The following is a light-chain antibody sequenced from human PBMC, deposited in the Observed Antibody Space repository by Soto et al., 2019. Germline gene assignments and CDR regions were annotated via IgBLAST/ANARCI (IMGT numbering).Light chain of an antibody. CDR2: EVR. V-gene: IGLV2-14*01. J-gene: IGLJ1*01. CDR1: SSDIGSYNY. CDR3: ISYRGSDTSYV. Sequence: QPALTQPASVSGAPGQSITISRTGTSSDIGSYNYVAWYQQFPGKTPKLIIYEVRNRPSGVSFRFSGSKSGNTASLTISGLQAEDEADYYCISYRGSDTSYVFGTGTKVTVL.